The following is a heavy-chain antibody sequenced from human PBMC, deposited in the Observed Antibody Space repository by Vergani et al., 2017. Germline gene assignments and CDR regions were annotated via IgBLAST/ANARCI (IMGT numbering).Heavy chain of an antibody. CDR3: ARARCIETCYMANWLDS. CDR1: GFSFNSSW. Sequence: DVHLAESGGGFFQPGGSLRLSCSASGFSFNSSWMHWVRQVPGTGLLWVSRIKSDGSITAYADSVKVRFTISRDNAQNTLYLQMNSLRVEDTGVYYCARARCIETCYMANWLDSWGQGTLVTVSS. V-gene: IGHV3-74*03. CDR2: IKSDGSIT. J-gene: IGHJ5*01. D-gene: IGHD5-24*01.